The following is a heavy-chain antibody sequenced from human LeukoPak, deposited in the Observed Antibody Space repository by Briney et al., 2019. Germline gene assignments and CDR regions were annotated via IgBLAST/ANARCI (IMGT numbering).Heavy chain of an antibody. D-gene: IGHD4-23*01. Sequence: SETLSLTCTVSGGSISSGDYYWSWIRQPPGKGLECIREINNSENTNYNPSLKSRVTISVDTSKNQFSLSVGSVTAADTAVYYCARATVVIPYDYWGQGTLVTVSS. J-gene: IGHJ4*02. V-gene: IGHV4-39*07. CDR3: ARATVVIPYDY. CDR1: GGSISSGDYY. CDR2: INNSENT.